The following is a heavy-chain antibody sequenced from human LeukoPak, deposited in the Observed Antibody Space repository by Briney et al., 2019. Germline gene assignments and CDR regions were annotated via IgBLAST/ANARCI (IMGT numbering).Heavy chain of an antibody. V-gene: IGHV4-59*01. Sequence: PSETLSLTCTVSGGSISSYYWSWLRQPPGKGLEWIGYIYYSGSTNYNPSLKSRVTISVDTSKNQFSLKLSSVTAADTAVYYCARDHQEYGDYGPLGYWGQGTLVTVSS. D-gene: IGHD4-17*01. CDR2: IYYSGST. CDR1: GGSISSYY. J-gene: IGHJ4*02. CDR3: ARDHQEYGDYGPLGY.